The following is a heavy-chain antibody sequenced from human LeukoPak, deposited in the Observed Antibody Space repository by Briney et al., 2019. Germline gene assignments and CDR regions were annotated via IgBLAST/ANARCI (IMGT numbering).Heavy chain of an antibody. CDR1: GDSINSAIYC. V-gene: IGHV4-39*01. D-gene: IGHD2-15*01. CDR3: ARYCNAGACSMFKTFDV. Sequence: SETLSLTCTVSGDSINSAIYCWGWIRQPPGKDLEWIRTICHSGNTYYNPSLKSRVTVSVDTSKSQLSLRLNSVTAADTSVYYCARYCNAGACSMFKTFDVWGQGTMVTVSS. CDR2: ICHSGNT. J-gene: IGHJ3*01.